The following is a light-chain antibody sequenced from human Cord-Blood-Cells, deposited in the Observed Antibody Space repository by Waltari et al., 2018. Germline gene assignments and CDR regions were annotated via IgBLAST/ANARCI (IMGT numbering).Light chain of an antibody. V-gene: IGLV2-11*01. Sequence: QSALTQPRSVSGSPGQSVTISCTGTSSDVGGYNYVSWYQQHPGKAPKLMIYDVSKQPSGVPDRFSGCKSGDTASLTISGLQAEDEADYYCCSYAGSYTWVFGGGTKLTVL. CDR3: CSYAGSYTWV. CDR1: SSDVGGYNY. CDR2: DVS. J-gene: IGLJ3*02.